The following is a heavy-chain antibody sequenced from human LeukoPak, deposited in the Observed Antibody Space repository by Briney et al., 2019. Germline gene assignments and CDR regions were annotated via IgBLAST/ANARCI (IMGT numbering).Heavy chain of an antibody. D-gene: IGHD3-3*01. J-gene: IGHJ5*02. CDR2: ISAYNGNT. CDR3: AREERGCDFWSGYYRGSWFDP. Sequence: ASVKVSCKASGYTFTSYGISWVRQAPGQGLEWMGWISAYNGNTNYAQKLQGRVTMTTDTSTSTAYMELRSLRSDDTAVYYCAREERGCDFWSGYYRGSWFDPWGQGTLVTVSS. CDR1: GYTFTSYG. V-gene: IGHV1-18*01.